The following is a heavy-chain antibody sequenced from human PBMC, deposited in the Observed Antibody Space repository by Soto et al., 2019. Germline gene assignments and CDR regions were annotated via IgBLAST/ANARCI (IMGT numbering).Heavy chain of an antibody. CDR2: LSGGGSTT. CDR1: RFTFSLSA. D-gene: IGHD3-9*01. J-gene: IGHJ4*02. CDR3: AKGPEYDILTGCDY. Sequence: EVQVLESGGDFVQPGASLRLSCAATRFTFSLSAMSWVRQAPGRGLDWVSSLSGGGSTTDYADSVKGRFTIARENSKNTVHLQMNSLRAEDTAVYYCAKGPEYDILTGCDYWGQGALVTVSS. V-gene: IGHV3-23*01.